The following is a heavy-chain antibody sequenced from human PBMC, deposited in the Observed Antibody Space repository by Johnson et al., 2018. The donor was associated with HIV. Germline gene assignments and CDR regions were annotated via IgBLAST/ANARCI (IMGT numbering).Heavy chain of an antibody. J-gene: IGHJ3*02. CDR1: GFTFDDYG. CDR3: AKGAPWDSSSSGAVDI. D-gene: IGHD6-6*01. Sequence: VQLVESGGGVVRPGGSLRLSCAASGFTFDDYGMSWVRQAPGTGLEWVSGINWNGGSTGYADSVKGRFTISRDNVKNSLYLQMNSLRAEETAVYYCAKGAPWDSSSSGAVDIWGQGTMVTVSS. V-gene: IGHV3-20*04. CDR2: INWNGGST.